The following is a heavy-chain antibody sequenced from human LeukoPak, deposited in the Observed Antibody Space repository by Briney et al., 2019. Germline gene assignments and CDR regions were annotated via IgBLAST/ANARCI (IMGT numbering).Heavy chain of an antibody. V-gene: IGHV3-23*01. CDR3: AKESRHCGGDCFSLLDC. CDR1: GFTFSSYS. J-gene: IGHJ4*02. CDR2: ISGAGNT. D-gene: IGHD2-21*02. Sequence: GGSLRLSCAASGFTFSSYSISGVRQAPGKGLHWVSLISGAGNTYYAASVKGRFTISRDNSKNTLYLQMNSLRAEDTAVYYCAKESRHCGGDCFSLLDCWGQGTLVTVSS.